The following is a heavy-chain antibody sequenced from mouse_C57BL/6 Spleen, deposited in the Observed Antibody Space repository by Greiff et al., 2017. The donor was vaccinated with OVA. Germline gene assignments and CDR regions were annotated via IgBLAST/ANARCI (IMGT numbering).Heavy chain of an antibody. V-gene: IGHV1-52*01. CDR1: GYTFTSYW. CDR2: IDPSDSET. D-gene: IGHD1-1*01. Sequence: QVQLKQPGAELVRPGSSVKLSCKASGYTFTSYWMHWVKQRPIQGLEWIGNIDPSDSETHYNQKFKDKATLTVDKSSSTAYMQLSSLTSEDSAVYYCARRRHYGSSSYWYFDVWGTGTTVTVSS. CDR3: ARRRHYGSSSYWYFDV. J-gene: IGHJ1*03.